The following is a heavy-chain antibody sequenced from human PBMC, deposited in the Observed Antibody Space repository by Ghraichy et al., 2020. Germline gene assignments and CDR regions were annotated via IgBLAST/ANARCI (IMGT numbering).Heavy chain of an antibody. CDR3: ARDTSWNYDI. CDR2: ISGNSNYI. V-gene: IGHV3-21*01. Sequence: GESLNISCEASRFTFSSYTMNWVRQAPGKGLEWVSSISGNSNYIYYADSLRGRFTVSRDNAKNSLYLQMDNLRVEDTAVYYCARDTSWNYDIWGQGTMVTVS. D-gene: IGHD1-1*01. J-gene: IGHJ3*02. CDR1: RFTFSSYT.